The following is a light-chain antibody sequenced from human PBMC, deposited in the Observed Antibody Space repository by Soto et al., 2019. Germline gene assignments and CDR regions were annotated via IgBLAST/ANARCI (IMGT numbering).Light chain of an antibody. V-gene: IGLV4-69*01. CDR1: RGHSSYA. J-gene: IGLJ3*02. CDR2: LNSDGSH. CDR3: QTWGTGIPWV. Sequence: QSVLTQSPSASASRGASVKLTCTLSRGHSSYAIAWHQQQPEKGPRYLMKLNSDGSHSKGDGIPDRFSGSSSGAERYLTISSLQSEDEADYYCQTWGTGIPWVFGGGTKVTVL.